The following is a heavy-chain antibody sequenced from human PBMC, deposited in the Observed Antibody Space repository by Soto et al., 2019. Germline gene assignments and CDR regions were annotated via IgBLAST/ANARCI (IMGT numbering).Heavy chain of an antibody. V-gene: IGHV1-69*12. CDR1: GGTFSSYA. Sequence: QVQLVQSGAEVKKPGSSVKVSCQASGGTFSSYAISWVRQAPGQGLEWMGGIIPIFGTANYAQKFQGRVTITADESTSTAYMERSSLRSEDTAVYYCARHVPAAGYYFGMDVWGQGTTVTVSS. CDR3: ARHVPAAGYYFGMDV. D-gene: IGHD2-2*01. J-gene: IGHJ6*02. CDR2: IIPIFGTA.